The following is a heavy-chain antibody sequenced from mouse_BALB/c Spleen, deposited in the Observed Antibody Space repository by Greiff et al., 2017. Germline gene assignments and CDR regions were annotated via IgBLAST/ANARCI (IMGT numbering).Heavy chain of an antibody. V-gene: IGHV1S81*02. D-gene: IGHD2-4*01. CDR1: GYSFTSYY. CDR2: INPSNGGT. CDR3: TRSGDYDGFAY. Sequence: VQLQQSGPELMKPGASVKISCKASGYSFTSYYMHWVKQRPGQGLEWIGEINPSNGGTNFNEKFKSKATLTVDKSSSTAYMQLSSLTSEDSAVYYCTRSGDYDGFAYWGQGTLVTVSA. J-gene: IGHJ3*01.